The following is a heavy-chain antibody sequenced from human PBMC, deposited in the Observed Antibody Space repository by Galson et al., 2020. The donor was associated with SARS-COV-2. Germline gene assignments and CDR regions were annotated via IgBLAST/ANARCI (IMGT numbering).Heavy chain of an antibody. V-gene: IGHV1-46*01. J-gene: IGHJ4*02. D-gene: IGHD4-4*01. CDR2: INPSGGGT. Sequence: GESLKISCKASGYTFTSYYIHWVRQAPGQGLEWMGIINPSGGGTTYAQKFQGRVTMTRDTSTSTVYMELSNLRSEDTAVYYCARDSQGGNDYNYLLFWGQGTLVTVSS. CDR1: GYTFTSYY. CDR3: ARDSQGGNDYNYLLF.